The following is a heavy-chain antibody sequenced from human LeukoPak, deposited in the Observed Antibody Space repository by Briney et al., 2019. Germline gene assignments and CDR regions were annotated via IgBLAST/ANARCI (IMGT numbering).Heavy chain of an antibody. Sequence: PGGSLRLSCAASGFTFSSYAMTWVRQAPGKGLEWVSAITGGGDTTYYADSVKGRSTISRDNSKNTLYLQMNNLRAEDTAIYYCAEAANYDILTGYYLDYWGQGTLVTVSS. J-gene: IGHJ4*02. D-gene: IGHD3-9*01. CDR2: ITGGGDTT. V-gene: IGHV3-23*01. CDR3: AEAANYDILTGYYLDY. CDR1: GFTFSSYA.